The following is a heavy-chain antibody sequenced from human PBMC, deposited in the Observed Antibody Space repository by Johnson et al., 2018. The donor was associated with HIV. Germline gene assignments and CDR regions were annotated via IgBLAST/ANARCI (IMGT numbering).Heavy chain of an antibody. Sequence: LVESGGGVVQPGRALRLSCAASGFRFSTYALHWVRQTPGKGLEWVALISDDGSKIYHADSVKGRFTISRDNSKNTLYLQMNNLRVEETAVYYCARDLGYWDAFDIWGQGTMVIVSS. CDR2: ISDDGSKI. J-gene: IGHJ3*02. V-gene: IGHV3-30*04. CDR1: GFRFSTYA. D-gene: IGHD3-22*01. CDR3: ARDLGYWDAFDI.